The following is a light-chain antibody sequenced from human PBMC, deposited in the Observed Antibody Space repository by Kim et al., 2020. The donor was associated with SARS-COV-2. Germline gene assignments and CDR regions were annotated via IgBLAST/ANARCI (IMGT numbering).Light chain of an antibody. CDR1: VLTKKY. CDR2: KYS. V-gene: IGLV3-27*01. J-gene: IGLJ3*02. CDR3: YSAADNNLV. Sequence: VSPGQTARITCSGDVLTKKYARWFQQKPGQAPVVVIYKYSERPSGIPERFSGSSSGTTVTLTISGAQVEDEADYYCYSAADNNLVFGGGTQLTVL.